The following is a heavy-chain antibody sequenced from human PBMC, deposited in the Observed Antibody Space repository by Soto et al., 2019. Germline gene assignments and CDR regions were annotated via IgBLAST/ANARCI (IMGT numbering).Heavy chain of an antibody. J-gene: IGHJ6*02. CDR2: ISYDGSNK. CDR3: ARDLDGSSGWYGYYYYYGMDV. D-gene: IGHD6-19*01. CDR1: GFTFSSYA. V-gene: IGHV3-30-3*01. Sequence: GGSLRLSCAASGFTFSSYAMHWVRQAPGKGLEWVAVISYDGSNKYYADSVKGRFTISRDNSKNTLYLQMNSLRAEDTAVYYCARDLDGSSGWYGYYYYYGMDVWGQGTTVTVSS.